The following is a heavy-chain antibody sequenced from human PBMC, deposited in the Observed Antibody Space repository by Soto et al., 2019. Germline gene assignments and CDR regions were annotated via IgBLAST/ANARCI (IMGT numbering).Heavy chain of an antibody. J-gene: IGHJ4*02. CDR3: AKDKMATYYDFWSGYRYYFDY. CDR2: ISGSGGST. D-gene: IGHD3-3*01. CDR1: GFTFSSYA. V-gene: IGHV3-23*01. Sequence: GGSLRLSCAASGFTFSSYAMSWVRQAPGKGLGWVSAISGSGGSTYYADSVKGRFTISRDNSKNTLYLQMNSLRAEDTAVYYCAKDKMATYYDFWSGYRYYFDYWGQGTLVTVSS.